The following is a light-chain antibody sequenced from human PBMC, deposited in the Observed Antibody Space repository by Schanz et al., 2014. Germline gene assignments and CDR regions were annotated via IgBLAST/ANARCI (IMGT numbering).Light chain of an antibody. V-gene: IGLV1-44*01. CDR3: SSYTSISTLNYV. Sequence: QSVLTQPPSASGTPGQRVTISCSGSSSNIGSNTVNWYQQLPGTAPKLLIYSNNQRPSGVSNRFSGSRSGNTASLTISGLQAEDEADYYCSSYTSISTLNYVFGSGTKLTVL. J-gene: IGLJ1*01. CDR1: SSNIGSNT. CDR2: SNN.